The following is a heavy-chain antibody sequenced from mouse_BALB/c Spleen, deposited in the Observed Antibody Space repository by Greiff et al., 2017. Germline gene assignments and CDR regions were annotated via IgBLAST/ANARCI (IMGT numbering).Heavy chain of an antibody. Sequence: DVKLVESGGGLVKPGGSLKLSCAASGFTFSDYYMYWVRQTPEKRLEWVATISDGGSYTYYPDSVKGRFTISRDNAKNNLYLQMSSLKSEDTAMYYCAREGDFDYWGQGTTLTVSS. V-gene: IGHV5-4*02. J-gene: IGHJ2*01. CDR1: GFTFSDYY. CDR3: AREGDFDY. CDR2: ISDGGSYT.